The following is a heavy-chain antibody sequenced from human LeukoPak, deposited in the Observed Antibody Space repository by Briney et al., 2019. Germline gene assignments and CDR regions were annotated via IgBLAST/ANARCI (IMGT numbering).Heavy chain of an antibody. CDR1: GFTFSSYA. CDR2: ISTNGVAT. D-gene: IGHD3-16*01. CDR3: AKSLRGTRSYYYYYMDV. J-gene: IGHJ6*03. V-gene: IGHV3-23*01. Sequence: GGSLRLSCAASGFTFSSYAMSWVRQAPGKGLEWVSTISTNGVATYYADSVKGRFTISRDNSKNTLYLQMNSLRADDTAVYYCAKSLRGTRSYYYYYMDVWGKGTTVTVSS.